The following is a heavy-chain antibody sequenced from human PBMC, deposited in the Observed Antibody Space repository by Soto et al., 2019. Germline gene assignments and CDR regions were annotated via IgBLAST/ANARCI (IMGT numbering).Heavy chain of an antibody. D-gene: IGHD2-15*01. CDR3: ARARPYIVVVVAATQGNWFDP. CDR1: AYTFPGYY. Sequence: GXSRQVYNACTAYTFPGYYMNWGRQAPGKGLEWMGWINPNSGGTNYAQKFQGRVTMTRDTSISTAYMELSRLRSDDTAVYYCARARPYIVVVVAATQGNWFDPWGQGTPVTVSS. V-gene: IGHV1-2*02. CDR2: INPNSGGT. J-gene: IGHJ5*02.